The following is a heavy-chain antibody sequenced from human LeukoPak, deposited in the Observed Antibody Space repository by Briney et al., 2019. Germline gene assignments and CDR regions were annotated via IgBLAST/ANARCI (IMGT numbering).Heavy chain of an antibody. CDR1: GFIFSSYA. CDR3: AKVRYSSGWYENY. CDR2: ISGSGGST. D-gene: IGHD6-19*01. Sequence: PGGSLRLSCAASGFIFSSYAMSWVRQAPGKGLEWVSAISGSGGSTYYADSVKGRFTISRDNSKNTLYLQMNSLRAEDTAVYYCAKVRYSSGWYENYWGQGTLVTVSS. V-gene: IGHV3-23*01. J-gene: IGHJ4*02.